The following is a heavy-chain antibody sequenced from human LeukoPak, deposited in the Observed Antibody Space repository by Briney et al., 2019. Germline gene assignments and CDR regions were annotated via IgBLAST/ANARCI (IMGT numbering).Heavy chain of an antibody. D-gene: IGHD1-1*01. CDR1: GFTFSSYW. J-gene: IGHJ4*02. CDR2: VKQDGSEK. Sequence: GGSLRLTCAASGFTFSSYWMTWVRQAPGKGLEWVANVKQDGSEKYYVDSVKGRFTISRDNAKNSLYLQMNSLRAEDTAVYYCASARYSDHWGQGTLVTVSS. CDR3: ASARYSDH. V-gene: IGHV3-7*01.